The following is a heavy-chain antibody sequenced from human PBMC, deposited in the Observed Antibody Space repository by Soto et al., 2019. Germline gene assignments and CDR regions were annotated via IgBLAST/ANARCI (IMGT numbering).Heavy chain of an antibody. J-gene: IGHJ5*02. CDR1: GGTFSSYA. V-gene: IGHV1-69*13. D-gene: IGHD3-22*01. CDR2: IIPIFGTA. CDR3: ARGGPTYYYDSSGSYRNWFDP. Sequence: ASVKVSCKASGGTFSSYAISWVRQAPGQGLEWMGGIIPIFGTANYAQKFQGRVTITADESTSTAYMELSSLRSEDTAVYYCARGGPTYYYDSSGSYRNWFDPWGQGTLVTVSS.